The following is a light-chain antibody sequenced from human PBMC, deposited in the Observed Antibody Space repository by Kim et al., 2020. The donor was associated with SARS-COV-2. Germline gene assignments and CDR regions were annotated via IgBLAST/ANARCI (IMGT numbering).Light chain of an antibody. CDR2: NAS. Sequence: LSPRESATLSCTARQSIISSLPWYQQKPGQAPRLLLYNASTRATGIPVRFSGSGSGTDFTLTISSLEPEDFAVYYCQQRKNWPGTFGQGTKVEIK. J-gene: IGKJ1*01. V-gene: IGKV3-11*01. CDR1: QSIISS. CDR3: QQRKNWPGT.